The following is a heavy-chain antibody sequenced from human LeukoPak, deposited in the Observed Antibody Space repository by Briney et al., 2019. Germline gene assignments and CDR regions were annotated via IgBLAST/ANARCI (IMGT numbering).Heavy chain of an antibody. D-gene: IGHD3-22*01. CDR3: TRVDDSGGQTDYGMDV. V-gene: IGHV4-59*01. CDR2: IHYSGST. J-gene: IGHJ6*01. Sequence: SETLSLTCTVSGASISPYYWRWIRQPPGKRLEWVGYIHYSGSTNYNPSLKSRATISLDTPKRQSSLKLSSVTAADTAIYYCTRVDDSGGQTDYGMDVWGQGTTVTVSS. CDR1: GASISPYY.